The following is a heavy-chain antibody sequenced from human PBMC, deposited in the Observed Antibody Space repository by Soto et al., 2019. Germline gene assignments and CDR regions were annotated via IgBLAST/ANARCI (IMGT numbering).Heavy chain of an antibody. Sequence: SETLSLTCAVSGGSISSSNWWSWVRQPPGKGLEWIGEIYHSGSTNYNPSLKSRVTISVDKSKNQFSLQLNSVTPEDTAVYYCARDSVQGQYYYGSPDGMDVWGQGTTVTVSS. V-gene: IGHV4-4*02. CDR2: IYHSGST. J-gene: IGHJ6*02. CDR3: ARDSVQGQYYYGSPDGMDV. D-gene: IGHD3-10*01. CDR1: GGSISSSNW.